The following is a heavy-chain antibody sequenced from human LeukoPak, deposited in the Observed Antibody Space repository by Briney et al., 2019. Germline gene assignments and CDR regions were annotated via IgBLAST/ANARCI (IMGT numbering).Heavy chain of an antibody. V-gene: IGHV1-24*01. CDR2: FDPEYGET. CDR3: ARLPGCSGGICYLDY. J-gene: IGHJ4*02. D-gene: IGHD2-15*01. Sequence: ASVKVSCKVSGYTLTELSMHWVRQAPGKGLEGMGGFDPEYGETIYAQKFQGRVTMHEDTSTDTAYMELSSLRSDDTAVYYCARLPGCSGGICYLDYWGQGTLVTVSS. CDR1: GYTLTELS.